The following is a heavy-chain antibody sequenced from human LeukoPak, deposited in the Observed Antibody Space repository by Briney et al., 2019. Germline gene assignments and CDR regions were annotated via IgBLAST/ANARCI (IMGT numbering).Heavy chain of an antibody. CDR1: GGSDSSGSYY. J-gene: IGHJ4*02. Sequence: PSETLSLICTVSGGSDSSGSYYWSWIRQPPGKGLEWIGYIYYSGSTNYNPSLKSRVTISVDTSKNQFSLKLSSVTAADTAVYYCASSTASSGYYGGSTTDYWGQGTLVTVSS. D-gene: IGHD3-22*01. V-gene: IGHV4-61*01. CDR3: ASSTASSGYYGGSTTDY. CDR2: IYYSGST.